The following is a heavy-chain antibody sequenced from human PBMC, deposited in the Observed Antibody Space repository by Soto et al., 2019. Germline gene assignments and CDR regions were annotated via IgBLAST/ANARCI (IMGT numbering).Heavy chain of an antibody. CDR1: GGSSISGGYY. V-gene: IGHV4-31*03. J-gene: IGHJ5*02. CDR3: ARSVDP. Sequence: PLETLPLTCTVSGGSSISGGYYWSWIRQHPGKGLEWIGYIFYSGTTYYNPSLKSRVTISVDTSKTQFSLKLSSVTAADTAVYYCARSVDPWAREPWSPS. CDR2: IFYSGTT.